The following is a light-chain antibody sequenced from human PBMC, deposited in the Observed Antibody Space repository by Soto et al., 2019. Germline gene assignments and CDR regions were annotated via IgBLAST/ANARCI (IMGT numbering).Light chain of an antibody. CDR3: QQYGSPLT. Sequence: EIVVTQSPGTLSLSPGERATLSCRASQSVSSSYLAWYQQKPGQAPRLLIYGASSRATGIPDRFSGSWSGTDFTLTISRLEPEDFAVYYCQQYGSPLTFGQGTKVEIK. J-gene: IGKJ1*01. CDR1: QSVSSSY. V-gene: IGKV3-20*01. CDR2: GAS.